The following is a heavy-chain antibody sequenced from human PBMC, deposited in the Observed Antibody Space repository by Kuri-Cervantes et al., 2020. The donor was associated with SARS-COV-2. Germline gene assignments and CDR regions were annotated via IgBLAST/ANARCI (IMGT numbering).Heavy chain of an antibody. CDR3: ARDQDDFWSGYRLTFDY. D-gene: IGHD3-3*01. CDR1: GFTFSSYS. V-gene: IGHV3-21*01. J-gene: IGHJ4*02. CDR2: ISSSSSYI. Sequence: LSLTCAASGFTFSSYSMNWVRQALGKGLEWVSSISSSSSYIYYADSVKGRFTISRDNSKNTLYLQMNSLRAEDTAVYYCARDQDDFWSGYRLTFDYWGQGTLVTVSS.